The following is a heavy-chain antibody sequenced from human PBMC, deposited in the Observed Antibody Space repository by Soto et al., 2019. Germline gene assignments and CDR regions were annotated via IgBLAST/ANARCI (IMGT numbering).Heavy chain of an antibody. V-gene: IGHV3-23*01. CDR1: GFTFSSYA. D-gene: IGHD2-2*01. CDR3: AKDVWDIVVVPAASYYYYMDV. CDR2: ISGSGGST. Sequence: EVQLLESGGGLVQPGGSLRLSCAASGFTFSSYAMSWVRQAPGKGLEWVSAISGSGGSTYYADSVKGRFTISRDNSKNPLYLQMNSLRAEDTAVYYCAKDVWDIVVVPAASYYYYMDVWGKGTTVTVSS. J-gene: IGHJ6*03.